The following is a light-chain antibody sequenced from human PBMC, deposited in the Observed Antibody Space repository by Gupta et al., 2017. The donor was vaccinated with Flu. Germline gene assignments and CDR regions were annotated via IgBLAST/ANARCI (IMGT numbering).Light chain of an antibody. Sequence: DIQMTQSPSSLSASVRDRVTITCQASQDIRNSLNWYQQKPGKAPKLLIYDASSLETGVPSRFSGSGSGTDFIFTISSLQPEDSATYYCQHYDNVPYSFAQGTKLEIK. V-gene: IGKV1-33*01. CDR1: QDIRNS. J-gene: IGKJ2*03. CDR2: DAS. CDR3: QHYDNVPYS.